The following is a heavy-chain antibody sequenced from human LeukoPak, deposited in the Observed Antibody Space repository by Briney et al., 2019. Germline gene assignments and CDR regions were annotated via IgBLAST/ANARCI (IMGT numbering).Heavy chain of an antibody. D-gene: IGHD3-16*01. Sequence: NPSETLSLTCTVSGGSISSYYWSWIRQPPGKGLEWIGYIYYSGSTNYNPSLKSRVTISVDTSKNQFSLKLGSVTAADTAVYYCARGGGKYYFDYWGQGTLVTVSS. CDR2: IYYSGST. CDR3: ARGGGKYYFDY. J-gene: IGHJ4*02. CDR1: GGSISSYY. V-gene: IGHV4-59*01.